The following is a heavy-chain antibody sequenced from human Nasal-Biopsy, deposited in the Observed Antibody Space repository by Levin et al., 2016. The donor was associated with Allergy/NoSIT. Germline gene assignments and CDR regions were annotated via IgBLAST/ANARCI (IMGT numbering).Heavy chain of an antibody. J-gene: IGHJ4*02. CDR3: AFRSYFSSF. D-gene: IGHD2/OR15-2a*01. V-gene: IGHV1-18*01. CDR2: INGYNGNT. CDR1: GYTFTSYS. Sequence: ASVKVSCKASGYTFTSYSITWVRQAPGQGFQWMGWINGYNGNTNYTQKLQGRVTMTTDTSTDTAYLELSSLKFEDSATYFCAFRSYFSSFWGQGTLITVSS.